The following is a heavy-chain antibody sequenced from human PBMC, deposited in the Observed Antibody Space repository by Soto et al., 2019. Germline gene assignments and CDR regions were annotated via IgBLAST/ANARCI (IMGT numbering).Heavy chain of an antibody. CDR1: GYTFTSYG. CDR3: AREGPYYDILTGYLTIYYFDY. V-gene: IGHV1-18*04. Sequence: ASVKVSCKASGYTFTSYGISWVRQAPGQGLEWMGWISAYNGNTNYAQKLQGRVTMTTDTSTSTAYMELRSLRSDDTAVYYCAREGPYYDILTGYLTIYYFDYWGQGTLVPVSS. CDR2: ISAYNGNT. D-gene: IGHD3-9*01. J-gene: IGHJ4*02.